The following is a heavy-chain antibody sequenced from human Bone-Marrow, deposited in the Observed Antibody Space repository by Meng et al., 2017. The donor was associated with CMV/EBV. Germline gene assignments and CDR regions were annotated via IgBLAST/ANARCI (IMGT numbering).Heavy chain of an antibody. V-gene: IGHV1-2*02. CDR1: GYTMTDQY. CDR3: ARDDPDRPFDP. CDR2: INPHSGGS. D-gene: IGHD1-14*01. J-gene: IGHJ5*02. Sequence: SCEASGYTMTDQYVHWVRQAPGQGREWMGWINPHSGGSNYARKSHGRATMTRDTSSSTAYMQISTLRSDDSAVYYRARDDPDRPFDPWGQGTLVTVSS.